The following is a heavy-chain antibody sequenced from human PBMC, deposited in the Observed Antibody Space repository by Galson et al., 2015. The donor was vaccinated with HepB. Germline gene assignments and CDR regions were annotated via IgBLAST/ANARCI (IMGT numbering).Heavy chain of an antibody. CDR3: ARDTHKINDAFDI. CDR1: GGSISSYY. CDR2: IYYSGST. V-gene: IGHV4-59*01. J-gene: IGHJ3*02. Sequence: ETLSLTCTVSGGSISSYYWSWIRQPPGKGLEWIGYIYYSGSTNYNPSLKSRVTISVDTSKNQFSLKLSSVTAADTAVYYCARDTHKINDAFDIWGQGTMVTVSS.